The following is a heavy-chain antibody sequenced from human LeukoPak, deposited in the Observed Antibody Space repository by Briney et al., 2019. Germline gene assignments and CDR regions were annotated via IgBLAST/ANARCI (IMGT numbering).Heavy chain of an antibody. J-gene: IGHJ6*03. CDR3: ARQSGYYYYMDV. Sequence: SGTLSLTCTVSGGSISSSSYYWGWIRQPPGKGLEWIGSIYYSGSTYYNPSLKSRVTISVDTSKNQFSLKLSSVTAADTAVYYCARQSGYYYYMDVWGKGTTVTISS. CDR2: IYYSGST. V-gene: IGHV4-39*01. CDR1: GGSISSSSYY. D-gene: IGHD3-3*01.